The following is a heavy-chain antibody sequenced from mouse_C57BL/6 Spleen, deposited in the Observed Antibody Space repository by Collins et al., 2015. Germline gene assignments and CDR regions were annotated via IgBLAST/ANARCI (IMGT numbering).Heavy chain of an antibody. J-gene: IGHJ3*01. Sequence: EVQLQQSGPELVKPGASVKIPCKASGYTFTDFNMDWVKQSHGKSLEWIGDINPNNGGTIYNQKFKDKATLTVDKSSNTAYMELRSLTSEDTAVYYCAGYRFAYWGQGTLVTVSA. D-gene: IGHD2-2*01. CDR1: GYTFTDFN. CDR3: AGYRFAY. V-gene: IGHV1-18*01. CDR2: INPNNGGT.